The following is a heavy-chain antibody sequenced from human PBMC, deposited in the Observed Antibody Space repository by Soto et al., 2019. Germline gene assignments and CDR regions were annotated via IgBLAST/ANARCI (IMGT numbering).Heavy chain of an antibody. CDR2: ISACNGNT. CDR1: GYTFTSYG. CDR3: ARDVARGLSIAAAGTGTYYGMDV. V-gene: IGHV1-18*04. Sequence: ASVKVSCKASGYTFTSYGISWVRQAPGQGLEWMGWISACNGNTNYAQKLQGRVTMTTDTSTSTAYMELRSLRSDDTAVYYCARDVARGLSIAAAGTGTYYGMDVWGQGTTVTVSS. J-gene: IGHJ6*02. D-gene: IGHD6-13*01.